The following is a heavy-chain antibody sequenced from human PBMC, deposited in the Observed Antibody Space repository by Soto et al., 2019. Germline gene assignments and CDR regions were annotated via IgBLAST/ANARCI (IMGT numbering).Heavy chain of an antibody. V-gene: IGHV3-73*01. CDR1: GFTFSGSA. CDR3: TRREVMDDGMDV. Sequence: GGSLRLSCAASGFTFSGSAMHWVRQASGKGLEWVGRIRSKTNSYATAYAASVKGRFTISRDDSKNTAYLQMNSLKTEDTAVYYCTRREVMDDGMDVWGQGTTVTVSS. J-gene: IGHJ6*02. CDR2: IRSKTNSYAT. D-gene: IGHD1-26*01.